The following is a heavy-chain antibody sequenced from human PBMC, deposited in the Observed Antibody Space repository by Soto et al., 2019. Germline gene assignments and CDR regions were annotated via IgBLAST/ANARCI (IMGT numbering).Heavy chain of an antibody. CDR1: GGSFSDYY. D-gene: IGHD4-17*01. CDR3: ARATDYGVYLNWFDP. V-gene: IGHV4-34*01. Sequence: LSLTCAVYGGSFSDYYWSWIRQPPGKGLEWIGEINHSGSTNYNPSLKSRVTISVDTSKNQFSLKLSSVTAADTAVYYCARATDYGVYLNWFDPWGQGTLVTVSS. CDR2: INHSGST. J-gene: IGHJ5*02.